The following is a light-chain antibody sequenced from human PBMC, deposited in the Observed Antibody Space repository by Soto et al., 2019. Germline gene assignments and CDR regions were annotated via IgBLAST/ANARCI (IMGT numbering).Light chain of an antibody. V-gene: IGLV2-14*01. CDR1: SSDVGGYKY. CDR2: GVS. J-gene: IGLJ2*01. Sequence: QSALTQPASVSGSPGQSITISCTGTSSDVGGYKYVSWYQEHPGKAPKLMIYGVSNRPSGVSNRFSGSKSGNTASLTISGLQAEDEADYYCSSYTSSSTVIFGGGTKLTVL. CDR3: SSYTSSSTVI.